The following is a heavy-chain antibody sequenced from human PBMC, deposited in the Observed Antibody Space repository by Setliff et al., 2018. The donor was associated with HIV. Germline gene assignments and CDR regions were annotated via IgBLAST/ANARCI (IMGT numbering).Heavy chain of an antibody. CDR2: ISYGGGT. D-gene: IGHD5-18*01. J-gene: IGHJ4*02. CDR1: GYTISSGYY. V-gene: IGHV4-38-2*02. CDR3: ARDRYTYAYLDY. Sequence: SETLSLTCALSGYTISSGYYWAWIRQPPGKGLEWIGRISYGGGTHYNPSLRSRVIISMDTSKNQFSLKLTSVTAADTAVYYCARDRYTYAYLDYWGQGTLVTVSS.